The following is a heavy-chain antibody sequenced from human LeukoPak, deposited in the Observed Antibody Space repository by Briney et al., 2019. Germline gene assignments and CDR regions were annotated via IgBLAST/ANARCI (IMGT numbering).Heavy chain of an antibody. J-gene: IGHJ4*02. D-gene: IGHD3-10*01. CDR1: SGSISTYY. V-gene: IGHV4-59*01. CDR2: IYYSGST. Sequence: SETLSLTCTVSSGSISTYYWSWIRQPPGKGLEWIGYIYYSGSTNYNPSLKSRVTISVDTSKNQFSLKLSSVTAADTAVYYCARDRYYYGSGSYYFDYWGQGTLVTVSS. CDR3: ARDRYYYGSGSYYFDY.